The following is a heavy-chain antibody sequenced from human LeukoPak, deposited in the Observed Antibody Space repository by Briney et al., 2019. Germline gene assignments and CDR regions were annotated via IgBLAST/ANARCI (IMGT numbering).Heavy chain of an antibody. CDR1: GFTFTSYA. V-gene: IGHV3-23*01. D-gene: IGHD2-15*01. CDR2: NSGSGGSS. CDR3: ARDWVAGRPFDY. Sequence: GGSLSLSCVASGFTFTSYAMSWVRQAPGKGLEWVSVNSGSGGSSYYADSVKGRFTISRANSNNTLYLQMNSLRGEDTAVYYCARDWVAGRPFDYWGQGTLVTVSS. J-gene: IGHJ4*02.